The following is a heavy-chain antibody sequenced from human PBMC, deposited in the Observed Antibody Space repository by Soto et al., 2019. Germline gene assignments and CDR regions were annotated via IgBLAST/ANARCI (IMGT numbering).Heavy chain of an antibody. D-gene: IGHD5-18*01. V-gene: IGHV3-30-3*01. CDR1: GFTFSSYA. J-gene: IGHJ6*02. Sequence: SLRLSCAASGFTFSSYAMHWVRQAPGKGLEWVAVISYDGSNKYYADSVKGRFTISRDNSKNTLYLQMNSLRAEDTAVYYCARDREYSYGHDYSYYGMDVWGQGTTVTVSS. CDR2: ISYDGSNK. CDR3: ARDREYSYGHDYSYYGMDV.